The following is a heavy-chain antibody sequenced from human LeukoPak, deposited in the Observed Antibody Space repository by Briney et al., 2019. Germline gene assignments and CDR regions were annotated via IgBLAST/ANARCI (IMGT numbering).Heavy chain of an antibody. V-gene: IGHV1-69*06. Sequence: ASVKVSCKASGGTFSSYAISWVRQAPGQGLEWMGRIIPIFGTATYAQKFQGRVTITADKSTSTAYMELSSLRSEDTAVYYCARAPKRTYGSGKAVDYWGQGTLVTVSS. D-gene: IGHD3-10*01. CDR3: ARAPKRTYGSGKAVDY. CDR2: IIPIFGTA. J-gene: IGHJ4*02. CDR1: GGTFSSYA.